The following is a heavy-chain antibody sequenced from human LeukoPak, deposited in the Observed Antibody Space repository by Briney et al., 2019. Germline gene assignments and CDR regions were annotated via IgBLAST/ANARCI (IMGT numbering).Heavy chain of an antibody. Sequence: SVKVSCKASGGSFSNYAFSWVRQAPGQGLEWMGRITPIVDIATYIQKFQGRVTVTANKFTSTAYMELSSLTSEDTAVYYCASGLGFCSGSDCTNLVKDYYYGMNVWGQGATVTVSS. D-gene: IGHD2-15*01. CDR1: GGSFSNYA. J-gene: IGHJ6*02. CDR3: ASGLGFCSGSDCTNLVKDYYYGMNV. CDR2: ITPIVDIA. V-gene: IGHV1-69*04.